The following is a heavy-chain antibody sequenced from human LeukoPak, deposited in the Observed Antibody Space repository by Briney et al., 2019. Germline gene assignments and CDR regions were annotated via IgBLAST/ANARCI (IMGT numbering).Heavy chain of an antibody. J-gene: IGHJ5*02. Sequence: GESLKISCKGSGYSFTSYWIGWVRQMPGKGLEWMGIIYPGDSDTRYSPSFQGQVTISADKSISTAYLQWSSLKASDTAMYYCARAHYYGSGSYSLNWFDPWGQGTLVTVSS. D-gene: IGHD3-10*01. CDR1: GYSFTSYW. CDR3: ARAHYYGSGSYSLNWFDP. CDR2: IYPGDSDT. V-gene: IGHV5-51*01.